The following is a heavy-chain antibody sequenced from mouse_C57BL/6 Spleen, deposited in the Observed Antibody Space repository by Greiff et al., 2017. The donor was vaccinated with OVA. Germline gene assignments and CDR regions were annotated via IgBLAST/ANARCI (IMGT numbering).Heavy chain of an antibody. CDR3: TPHYYGSASYAMDY. CDR1: GFTFSDAW. CDR2: IRNKANNHAT. V-gene: IGHV6-6*01. J-gene: IGHJ4*01. D-gene: IGHD1-1*01. Sequence: EVKLVESGGGLVQPGGSMKLSCAASGFTFSDAWMDWVRQSPEKGLEWVAEIRNKANNHATYYAESVKGRFTISRDDSNSSVYLQMNSLRAEDTGIYYCTPHYYGSASYAMDYWGQGTSVTVSS.